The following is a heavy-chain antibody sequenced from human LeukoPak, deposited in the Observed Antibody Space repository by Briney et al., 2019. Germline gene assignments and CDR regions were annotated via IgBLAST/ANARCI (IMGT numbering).Heavy chain of an antibody. CDR1: GVTSCIYG. CDR2: INGGPDDKT. CDR3: AKDFAISLRFGEDYYGMDV. V-gene: IGHV3-23*01. Sequence: PGGSLRLSCAASGVTSCIYGMSRGRHAPGKGLEWVSTINGGPDDKTYYADSVKGRFTISRDNSRNTLYLQMNSLRSEDRAIYFCAKDFAISLRFGEDYYGMDVWGQGTTVTVSS. J-gene: IGHJ6*02. D-gene: IGHD3-10*01.